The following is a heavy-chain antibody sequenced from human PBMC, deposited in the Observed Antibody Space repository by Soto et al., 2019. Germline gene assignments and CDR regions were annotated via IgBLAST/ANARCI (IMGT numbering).Heavy chain of an antibody. V-gene: IGHV3-33*01. J-gene: IGHJ4*02. CDR2: IWYDGSNK. Sequence: GGSLRLSCAASGFTFSSYGMHWVRQAPGKGLEWVAVIWYDGSNKYYADSVKGRFTISRDNSKNTLYLQMNSLRAEDTAVYYCARDPSITIFGVVMDFDYWGQGTLVTSPQ. CDR1: GFTFSSYG. CDR3: ARDPSITIFGVVMDFDY. D-gene: IGHD3-3*01.